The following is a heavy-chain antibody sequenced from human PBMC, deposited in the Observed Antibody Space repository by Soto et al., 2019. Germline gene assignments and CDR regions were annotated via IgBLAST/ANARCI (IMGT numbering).Heavy chain of an antibody. CDR3: ATRLAVAGPCAFDI. D-gene: IGHD6-19*01. CDR2: IYPGASDT. Sequence: PGESLKISCKGSGYSFTNYWIGWVRQMPGKGLEWMGIIYPGASDTRYSPSLQGQATISADKSITTAYLQWSSLKASDTAMYYCATRLAVAGPCAFDIWGQGTMVTVSS. CDR1: GYSFTNYW. V-gene: IGHV5-51*01. J-gene: IGHJ3*02.